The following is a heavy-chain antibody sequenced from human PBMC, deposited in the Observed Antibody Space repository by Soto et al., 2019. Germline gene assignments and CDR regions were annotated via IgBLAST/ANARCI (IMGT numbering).Heavy chain of an antibody. CDR3: TCGSAGSSSLLASSGYGMDV. V-gene: IGHV1-3*01. J-gene: IGHJ6*02. Sequence: QVHFVQSGAEVKRPGASVRVSCEARGYSLSTYSIYWVRQAPGQRQEWDGWVGAGRGGRRLSQRFQHRVTITRDTPATPAYMELTSLRYVDTAVYYCTCGSAGSSSLLASSGYGMDVWRQGTTVTVSS. D-gene: IGHD3-10*01. CDR1: GYSLSTYS. CDR2: VGAGRGGR.